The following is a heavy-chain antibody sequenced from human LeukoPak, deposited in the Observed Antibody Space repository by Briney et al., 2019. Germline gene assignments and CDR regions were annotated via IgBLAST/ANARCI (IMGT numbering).Heavy chain of an antibody. CDR2: INPSGGST. D-gene: IGHD3-22*01. J-gene: IGHJ4*02. CDR1: GYTFTSYY. CDR3: ARDGPNYYDSSGYYTFGCDY. V-gene: IGHV1-46*01. Sequence: GASVKVSCKASGYTFTSYYTHWVRQAPGQGLEWMGIINPSGGSTSYAQKFQGRVTMTRDMSTSTVYMELSSLRSEDTAVYYCARDGPNYYDSSGYYTFGCDYWGQGTLVTVSS.